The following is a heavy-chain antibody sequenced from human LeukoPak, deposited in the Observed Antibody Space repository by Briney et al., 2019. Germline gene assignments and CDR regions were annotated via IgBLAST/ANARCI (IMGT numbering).Heavy chain of an antibody. V-gene: IGHV3-21*01. J-gene: IGHJ4*02. CDR1: GFTFSSYS. CDR3: ARDPSTIYNSGSYGDY. Sequence: GGSLRLSCAASGFTFSSYSMNWVRPAPGKGLEWVSSISSSSSYIYYADSVKGRFTISRDNAKNSLYLQMNSLRAEDTAVYYCARDPSTIYNSGSYGDYWGQGTLVTVSS. CDR2: ISSSSSYI. D-gene: IGHD1-26*01.